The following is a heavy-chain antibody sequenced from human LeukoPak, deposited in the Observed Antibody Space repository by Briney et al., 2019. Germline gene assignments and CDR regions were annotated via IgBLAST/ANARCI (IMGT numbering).Heavy chain of an antibody. CDR2: ISDSAGRT. Sequence: LSGGSLRLSCAVSGITLSNYGMSWVHQAPGKGLEWVAGISDSAGRTNYADSVKGRFTISRDNPKNTLYLQMNSLRAEDTAVYFCAKRGVVIRVILVGFHKEAYYFDSWGQGALVTVSS. V-gene: IGHV3-23*01. J-gene: IGHJ4*02. CDR3: AKRGVVIRVILVGFHKEAYYFDS. CDR1: GITLSNYG. D-gene: IGHD3-22*01.